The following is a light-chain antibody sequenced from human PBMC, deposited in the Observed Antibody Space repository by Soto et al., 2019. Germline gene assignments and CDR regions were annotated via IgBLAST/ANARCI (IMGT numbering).Light chain of an antibody. CDR1: QSVSSSC. CDR2: GAS. CDR3: QQYGSSRLT. J-gene: IGKJ4*01. V-gene: IGKV3-20*01. Sequence: EIVLTQSPGTLSLSPGERATLSCRASQSVSSSCLAWYQQKPGQAPRLLIYGASSRATGIPDRFSGSWSGTDFTLTISRLEPEDFAVYYCQQYGSSRLTFGGGTKVEIK.